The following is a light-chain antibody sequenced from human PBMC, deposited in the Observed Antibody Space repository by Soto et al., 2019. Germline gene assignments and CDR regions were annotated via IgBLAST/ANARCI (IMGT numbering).Light chain of an antibody. Sequence: QSVLTQPPSASGSPGQSVAISCTGTSSDVGGYNYVSRYQQHPGKAPKLMIYEVTKRPSGVPDRFSGSKSGNTASLTVSGLQAEDEADYYCNSYGGSNNWVFGGGTKLTVL. CDR1: SSDVGGYNY. CDR3: NSYGGSNNWV. CDR2: EVT. J-gene: IGLJ3*02. V-gene: IGLV2-8*01.